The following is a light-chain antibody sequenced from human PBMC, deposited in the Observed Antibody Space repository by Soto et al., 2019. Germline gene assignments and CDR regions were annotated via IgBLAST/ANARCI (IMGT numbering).Light chain of an antibody. CDR1: QSLVYSDGNTY. Sequence: DVVMTQSPHSLPVTLGQPASISCRSSQSLVYSDGNTYLNWFQQRPGQSPRRLIYNVSNRDSGVPDRFSGSGSGTDFTLKVSRVEADDVGVYYCMQGTHWPLSFGGGTKVEIK. CDR2: NVS. V-gene: IGKV2-30*01. CDR3: MQGTHWPLS. J-gene: IGKJ4*01.